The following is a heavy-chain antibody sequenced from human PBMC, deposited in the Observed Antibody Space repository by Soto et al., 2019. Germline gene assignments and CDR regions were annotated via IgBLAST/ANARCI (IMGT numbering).Heavy chain of an antibody. CDR3: ARDAAPGVY. J-gene: IGHJ4*02. CDR1: GFTFSSYG. D-gene: IGHD6-6*01. CDR2: ISYDGSNK. Sequence: QVQLVESGGGVVQPGRSLRLSCAASGFTFSSYGMHWVRQAPGKGLEWVAVISYDGSNKYYADSVKGRFTISRDNSKNTLYLQMNSLRAEDTAVYYCARDAAPGVYWGQGTLVTVSS. V-gene: IGHV3-30*03.